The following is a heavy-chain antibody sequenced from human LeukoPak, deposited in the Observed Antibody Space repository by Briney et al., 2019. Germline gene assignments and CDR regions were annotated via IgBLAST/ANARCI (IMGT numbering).Heavy chain of an antibody. CDR2: IYVSGST. J-gene: IGHJ3*01. CDR3: AKTDYGDYGGFNS. D-gene: IGHD4-17*01. CDR1: SYSISSGSS. Sequence: SETLSLTCAVSSYSISSGSSCGWSRQPPGKGLEWIGNIYVSGSTYYNLSLKSRVTISIDMSKNLFSLKLISVTAADTAVYRCAKTDYGDYGGFNSWGQGTMVTVSS. V-gene: IGHV4-38-2*01.